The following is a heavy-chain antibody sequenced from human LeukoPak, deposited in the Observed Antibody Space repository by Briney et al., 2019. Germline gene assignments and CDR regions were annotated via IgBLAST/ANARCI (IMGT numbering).Heavy chain of an antibody. V-gene: IGHV4-4*07. CDR2: IYTSGST. J-gene: IGHJ6*03. CDR1: GGSISSYY. CDR3: ARDRYCSGGSCYQGYYYYYYMDV. Sequence: SETLSLTCTVSGGSISSYYWSWIRQPAGKGLEWIGRIYTSGSTNYNPSLKSRVTMSVDTSKNQFSLKLSSVTAADTAVYYCARDRYCSGGSCYQGYYYYYYMDVWGKGTTVTVSS. D-gene: IGHD2-15*01.